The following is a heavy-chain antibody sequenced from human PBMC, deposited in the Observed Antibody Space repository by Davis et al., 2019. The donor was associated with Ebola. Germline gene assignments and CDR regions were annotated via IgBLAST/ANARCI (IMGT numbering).Heavy chain of an antibody. J-gene: IGHJ5*02. CDR2: IFDSGST. V-gene: IGHV4-4*02. Sequence: MPSETLSLTCPVSGGSIRSSNCWSWVRQPPGKGLEWIGEIFDSGSTSYTPSLKSLVTISVDKSKNQFSLKLTSVTAADTAVYHCARNMIRVGGVIANNWFDPWGQGTLGTVSS. CDR3: ARNMIRVGGVIANNWFDP. D-gene: IGHD3-16*02. CDR1: GGSIRSSNC.